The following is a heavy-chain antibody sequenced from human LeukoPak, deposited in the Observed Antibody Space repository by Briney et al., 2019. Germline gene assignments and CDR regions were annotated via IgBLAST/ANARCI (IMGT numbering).Heavy chain of an antibody. Sequence: ASVKVSCKASGGTFSSYAISWVRQAPGQGLEWMGRITPILGIANYAQKFQGRVTITADKSTSTAYMELSSLRSEDTAVYYCARPGIAVAGGGYYYYGMDVWGQGTTVTVSS. V-gene: IGHV1-69*04. CDR3: ARPGIAVAGGGYYYYGMDV. D-gene: IGHD6-19*01. CDR1: GGTFSSYA. J-gene: IGHJ6*02. CDR2: ITPILGIA.